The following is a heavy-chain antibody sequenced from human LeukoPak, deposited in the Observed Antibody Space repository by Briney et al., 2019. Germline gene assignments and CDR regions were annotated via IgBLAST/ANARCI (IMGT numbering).Heavy chain of an antibody. CDR3: ARVRDSSGYDYYYYMDV. Sequence: SETLSLTCTVSGGSISSYYWSWIRQPPGKGLEWIGYIYYSGSTNYNPSLKSRVTISVDTSKNQFSLKLSSATAADTAVYYCARVRDSSGYDYYYYMDVWGKGTTVTVSS. J-gene: IGHJ6*03. CDR1: GGSISSYY. CDR2: IYYSGST. V-gene: IGHV4-59*01. D-gene: IGHD3-22*01.